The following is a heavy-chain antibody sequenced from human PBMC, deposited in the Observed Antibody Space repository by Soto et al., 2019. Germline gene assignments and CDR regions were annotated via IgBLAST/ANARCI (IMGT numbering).Heavy chain of an antibody. J-gene: IGHJ4*02. CDR1: GFTFRNFR. V-gene: IGHV3-48*01. Sequence: GGSLRLSCAASGFTFRNFRMNWVRQAPGRGLESIAHRKTWDASTTATYYADSVKGRFTTSRDDAKNSLFLEMTNLRGDDTAVYCCARQVYTGVTPLYYWGKQTRVTASS. D-gene: IGHD2-21*02. CDR2: RKTWDASTTAT. CDR3: ARQVYTGVTPLYY.